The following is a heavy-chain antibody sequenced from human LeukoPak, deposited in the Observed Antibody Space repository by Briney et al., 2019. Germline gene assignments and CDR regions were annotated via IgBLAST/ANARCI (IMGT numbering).Heavy chain of an antibody. D-gene: IGHD4-23*01. J-gene: IGHJ4*02. CDR3: ARVSRYGGKALDY. CDR1: GGTFSSYA. V-gene: IGHV1-69*13. Sequence: ASVKVSCKASGGTFSSYAISWVRQAPGQGLEWMGGIIPIFGTANYAQKFQGRVTITADESTSTAYMELSSLRSEDTAVYYCARVSRYGGKALDYWGQGTLVAVSS. CDR2: IIPIFGTA.